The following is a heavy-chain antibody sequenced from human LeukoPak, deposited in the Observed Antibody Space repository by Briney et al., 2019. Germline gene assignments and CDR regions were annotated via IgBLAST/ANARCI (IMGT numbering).Heavy chain of an antibody. CDR2: INGDGRNI. J-gene: IGHJ6*02. CDR3: TRDLMDYDVSTGLHHYYMDV. D-gene: IGHD3-9*01. Sequence: GGSLRLSCVASGFTFSSYWMHWVRQDPRKGLVWVSRINGDGRNINYADPVRGRFTISRDNAKNTLYLQMNTLRVEDTAVYYCTRDLMDYDVSTGLHHYYMDVWGQGTTVTVSS. V-gene: IGHV3-74*01. CDR1: GFTFSSYW.